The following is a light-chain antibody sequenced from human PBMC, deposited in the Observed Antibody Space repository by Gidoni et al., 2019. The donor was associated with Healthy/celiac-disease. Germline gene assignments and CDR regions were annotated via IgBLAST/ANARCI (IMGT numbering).Light chain of an antibody. V-gene: IGKV3-11*01. Sequence: EIVLTQSPATLSLSPGERATLSCRASQSVSSYFAWYQQKPGQAPRLLIYYASNRATGIPARFSGSGSGTDFTLTISSLEPEDFAVYYCQQRSNWPTWTFGQGTKVEIK. CDR2: YAS. J-gene: IGKJ1*01. CDR3: QQRSNWPTWT. CDR1: QSVSSY.